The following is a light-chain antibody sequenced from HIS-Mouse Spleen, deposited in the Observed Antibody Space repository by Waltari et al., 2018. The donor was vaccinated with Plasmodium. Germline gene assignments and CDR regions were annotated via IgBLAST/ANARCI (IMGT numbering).Light chain of an antibody. CDR3: APWDDSLNGPV. CDR1: SSNIGSNT. Sequence: QSVLTQPPSASGTPGQRVTISCSGSSSNIGSNTVNWYQQLPGTAPKLLIYSNNQRPPGVPDRCSGSKSGTSASLAISGLQSEDEADYYCAPWDDSLNGPVFGGGTKLTVL. V-gene: IGLV1-44*01. J-gene: IGLJ2*01. CDR2: SNN.